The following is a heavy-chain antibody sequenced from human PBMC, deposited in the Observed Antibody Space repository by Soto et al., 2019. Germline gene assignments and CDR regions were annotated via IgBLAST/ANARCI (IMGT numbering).Heavy chain of an antibody. Sequence: TMSVKCSVSGGSSFSCGYYRNWIRQQSGKGLERIGYIYNTRSTYYNPSLKSRVTISVDTSKNQFSLKLSSVTAADTAVYFCARMLGYDILTGYYPWGACDIWGQGTMVTVSS. CDR1: GGSSFSCGYY. CDR2: IYNTRST. D-gene: IGHD3-9*01. V-gene: IGHV4-31*03. J-gene: IGHJ3*02. CDR3: ARMLGYDILTGYYPWGACDI.